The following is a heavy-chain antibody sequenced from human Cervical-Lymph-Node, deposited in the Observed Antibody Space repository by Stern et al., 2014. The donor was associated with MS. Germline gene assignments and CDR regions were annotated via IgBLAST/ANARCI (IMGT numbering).Heavy chain of an antibody. J-gene: IGHJ5*02. Sequence: QLQLQESGQGLLKPWETLSLTCTVSGGSISSSSYFWGWIRQSPGEGLEWIGSIYYLGSTYYNPSLESRVTISVDTSRNEFSLQLTSVPAADTAVYYCARHEPECGGSTCQQRNWFDPWGQGTLVTVSS. V-gene: IGHV4-39*01. CDR1: GGSISSSSYF. D-gene: IGHD2-15*01. CDR3: ARHEPECGGSTCQQRNWFDP. CDR2: IYYLGST.